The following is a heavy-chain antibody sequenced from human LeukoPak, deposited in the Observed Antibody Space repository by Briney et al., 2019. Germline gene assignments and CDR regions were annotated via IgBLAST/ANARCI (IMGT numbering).Heavy chain of an antibody. J-gene: IGHJ4*02. V-gene: IGHV3-23*01. CDR1: GFTFSSYA. CDR2: IDTSGFTT. Sequence: GGSLRLSCAASGFTFSSYAMSWVRQAPRSGLEWVSVIDTSGFTTYYADSVKGRFTISRDNSKKTVYLQMNSLRAEDTAVYYCAKDRGLVGSTPSNFDYWGQGTLVTVSS. D-gene: IGHD1-26*01. CDR3: AKDRGLVGSTPSNFDY.